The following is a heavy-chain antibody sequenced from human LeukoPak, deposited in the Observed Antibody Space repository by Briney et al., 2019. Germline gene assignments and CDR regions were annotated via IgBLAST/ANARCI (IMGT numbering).Heavy chain of an antibody. D-gene: IGHD3-10*01. Sequence: SETLSLTCTVSYGSISDISYYWGWIRQPPGKGLEWIGSIYYSGRTYYNSSLKSRVTISVDTSKNQFSLRLRSVTAADTAVYYCARGEAYYGSGSLHMDVWGKGTTVTISS. CDR1: YGSISDISYY. CDR2: IYYSGRT. J-gene: IGHJ6*03. CDR3: ARGEAYYGSGSLHMDV. V-gene: IGHV4-39*01.